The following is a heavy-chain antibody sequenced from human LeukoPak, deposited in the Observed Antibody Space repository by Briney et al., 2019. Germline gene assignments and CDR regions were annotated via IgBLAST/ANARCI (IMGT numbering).Heavy chain of an antibody. J-gene: IGHJ5*02. CDR3: ARDHVSGSYSPFDP. CDR1: GGSISSGGYY. Sequence: SETLSLTCTVSGGSISSGGYYWNWIRQHPGKGLEWIGYIYDSRSAYYNPSLKSRLSISLDTSKNHFSLRLSSVTAADTAVYYCARDHVSGSYSPFDPWGQGTLVTVSS. V-gene: IGHV4-31*03. CDR2: IYDSRSA. D-gene: IGHD3-10*01.